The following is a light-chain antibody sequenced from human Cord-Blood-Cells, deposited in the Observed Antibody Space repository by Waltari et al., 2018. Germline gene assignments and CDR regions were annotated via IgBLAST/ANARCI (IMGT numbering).Light chain of an antibody. J-gene: IGLJ2*01. CDR2: KDS. CDR3: YSAADNNVV. Sequence: SYELTQPSSVSVSPCQTARLTCSGDVLAKKTDRWFQQKPGQAQVLVIYKDSERPSGIPGRFSGSSSGTTVTLTISGAQVEDEADYYCYSAADNNVVFGGGTKLTVL. CDR1: VLAKKT. V-gene: IGLV3-27*01.